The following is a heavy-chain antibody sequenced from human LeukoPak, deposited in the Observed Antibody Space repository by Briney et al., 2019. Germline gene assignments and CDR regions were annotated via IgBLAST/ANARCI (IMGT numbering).Heavy chain of an antibody. CDR2: IYDSGST. CDR1: GGSISSYN. CDR3: ARVPRYYYYMDV. Sequence: PSETLSLTCTVSGGSISSYNWSWIRQPPGKGLGWIGYIYDSGSTNYNPSLKSRVTISVDTSKNQFSLKLSFVTAADTAVYYCARVPRYYYYMDVWGKGTTVTVSS. J-gene: IGHJ6*03. V-gene: IGHV4-59*01.